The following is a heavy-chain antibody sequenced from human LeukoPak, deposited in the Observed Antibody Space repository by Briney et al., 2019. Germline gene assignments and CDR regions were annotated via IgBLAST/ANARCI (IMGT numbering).Heavy chain of an antibody. CDR2: ISYDGSNK. J-gene: IGHJ4*02. V-gene: IGHV3-30*04. D-gene: IGHD3-10*01. Sequence: QPGRSLRLSCAASGFTFSSYAMHWVRQAPGKGLEWVAVISYDGSNKYYADSVKGRFTISRDNSKNTLYLQMNSLRAEDTAVYYRARDQGGSGSYLFPFDYWGQGTLVTVSS. CDR3: ARDQGGSGSYLFPFDY. CDR1: GFTFSSYA.